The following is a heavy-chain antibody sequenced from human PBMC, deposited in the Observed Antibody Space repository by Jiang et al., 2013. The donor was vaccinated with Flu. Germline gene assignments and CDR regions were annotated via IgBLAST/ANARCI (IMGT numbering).Heavy chain of an antibody. D-gene: IGHD2-2*01. CDR3: AREPVGYCSSTSCSYFDY. CDR2: IYHSGST. CDR1: GYSISSGYY. Sequence: GPGLVKPSETLSLTCTVSGYSISSGYYWGWIRQPPGKGLEWIGSIYHSGSTYYNPSLKSRVTISVDTSKNQFSLKLSSVTAADTAVYYCAREPVGYCSSTSCSYFDYWGQGTLVTVSS. V-gene: IGHV4-38-2*02. J-gene: IGHJ4*02.